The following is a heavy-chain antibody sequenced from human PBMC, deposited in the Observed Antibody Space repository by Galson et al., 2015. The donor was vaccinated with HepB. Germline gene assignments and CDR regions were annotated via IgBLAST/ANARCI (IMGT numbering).Heavy chain of an antibody. V-gene: IGHV3-53*01. CDR3: ARGPTRIAAAVYRDY. CDR2: IYSGGST. Sequence: SLRLSCAASGFTVSSNYMSWVRQAPGKGLEWVSVIYSGGSTYYADSVKGRFTISRDNSKNTLYLQMNSLRAEDTAVYYCARGPTRIAAAVYRDYWGQGTLVTVSS. D-gene: IGHD6-13*01. CDR1: GFTVSSNY. J-gene: IGHJ4*02.